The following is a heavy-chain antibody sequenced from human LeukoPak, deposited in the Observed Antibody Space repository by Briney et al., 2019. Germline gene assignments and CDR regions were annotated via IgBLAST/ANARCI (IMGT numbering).Heavy chain of an antibody. CDR2: ISYDGSNK. CDR1: GFTFSSYG. V-gene: IGHV3-30*18. J-gene: IGHJ5*02. Sequence: GGSLRLSCAASGFTFSSYGMHWVRQAPGKGLEWVAVISYDGSNKYYADSVQGRFTISRDNSKNTLYLQMNSLRAEDTAVYYCAKKRGDYGGANWFDPWGQGTLVTVSS. D-gene: IGHD4-23*01. CDR3: AKKRGDYGGANWFDP.